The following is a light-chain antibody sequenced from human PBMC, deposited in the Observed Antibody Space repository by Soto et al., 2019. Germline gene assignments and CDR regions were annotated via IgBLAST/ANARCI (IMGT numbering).Light chain of an antibody. V-gene: IGLV1-40*01. Sequence: QSVLTQPPSVYGAPGQRVTISCTGSSSNIGAGYDVHWYQQLPGTAPKLLIYGNSNRPSGVPDRFSGSKSGTSAALAITGLKAEDEADYYCQSYDSSLSGVVFGGGTQLTVL. CDR1: SSNIGAGYD. J-gene: IGLJ2*01. CDR3: QSYDSSLSGVV. CDR2: GNS.